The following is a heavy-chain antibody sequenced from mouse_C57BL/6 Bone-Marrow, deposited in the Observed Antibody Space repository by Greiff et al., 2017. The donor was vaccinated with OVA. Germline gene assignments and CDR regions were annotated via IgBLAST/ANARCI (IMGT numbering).Heavy chain of an antibody. J-gene: IGHJ4*01. Sequence: EVMLVESGGGLVKPGGSLKLSCAASGFTFSDYGMHWVRQAPEKGLEWVAYISSGSSTIYYADTVKGRFTISRDNAKNTLFLQMTSLMSEDTAMYYCAKGGYSNYNYAMDYWGQGTSVTVSS. D-gene: IGHD2-5*01. CDR1: GFTFSDYG. CDR3: AKGGYSNYNYAMDY. V-gene: IGHV5-17*01. CDR2: ISSGSSTI.